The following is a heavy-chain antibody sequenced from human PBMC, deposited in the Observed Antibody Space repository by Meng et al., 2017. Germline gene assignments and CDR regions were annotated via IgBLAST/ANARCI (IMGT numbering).Heavy chain of an antibody. V-gene: IGHV1-69*01. CDR1: GGTFSSYA. J-gene: IGHJ5*02. Sequence: VQRVKSGAEVKKPGSSVEVSCKASGGTFSSYAISWVRQAPGQGLEWMGGIIPIFGTANYAQKFQGRVTITADESTSTAYMELSSLRSEDTAVYYCARDYGDYAWIAKRWFDPWGQGTLVTVSS. CDR3: ARDYGDYAWIAKRWFDP. CDR2: IIPIFGTA. D-gene: IGHD4-17*01.